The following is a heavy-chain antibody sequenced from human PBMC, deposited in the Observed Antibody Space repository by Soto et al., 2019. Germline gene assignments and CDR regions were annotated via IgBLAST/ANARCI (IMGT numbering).Heavy chain of an antibody. CDR2: IYWDDDK. D-gene: IGHD3-3*01. CDR1: GFSLTTSGVG. J-gene: IGHJ4*02. V-gene: IGHV2-5*02. CDR3: AHRVLRTVFGLVTTTAIYFDF. Sequence: QITLNASGPTVVRPTETLTLTCRFSGFSLTTSGVGVGWIRQSPGKAPEWLALIYWDDDKRYSASLKSRLTITKDTSKNQVVLIVSDLDPTDTATYYCAHRVLRTVFGLVTTTAIYFDFWGQGTPVAVSS.